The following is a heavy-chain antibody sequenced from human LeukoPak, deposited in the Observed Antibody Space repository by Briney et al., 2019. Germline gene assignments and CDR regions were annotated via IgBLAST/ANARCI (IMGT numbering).Heavy chain of an antibody. V-gene: IGHV4-31*03. J-gene: IGHJ6*03. Sequence: SQTLSLTCTVSGGSISSGGYYWSWIRQHPGKGLEWIGYIYYSGSTYYNPSLKSRVTISVDTSKNQFSLKLSSATAADTAVYFCARGATRRSFGEDYYYYMDVWGKGTTVTVSS. CDR3: ARGATRRSFGEDYYYYMDV. CDR1: GGSISSGGYY. D-gene: IGHD3-10*01. CDR2: IYYSGST.